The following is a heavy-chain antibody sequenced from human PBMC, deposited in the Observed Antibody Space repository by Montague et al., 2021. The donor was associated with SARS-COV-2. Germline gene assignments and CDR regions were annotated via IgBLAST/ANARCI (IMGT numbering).Heavy chain of an antibody. Sequence: SVKVSCKASGYTFTSHDIHRVRQATGQGLEWMGWMNPNRGNTGYAQKFQGRVTMTRDTSIRTTYMELSSLRSEDTAVHYCAKLRGAVGSGVNWFEAWGQGTVVAVS. CDR1: GYTFTSHD. CDR3: AKLRGAVGSGVNWFEA. D-gene: IGHD3-10*01. V-gene: IGHV1-8*01. CDR2: MNPNRGNT. J-gene: IGHJ5*02.